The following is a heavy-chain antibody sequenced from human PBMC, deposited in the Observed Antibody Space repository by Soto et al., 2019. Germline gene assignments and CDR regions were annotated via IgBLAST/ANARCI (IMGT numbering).Heavy chain of an antibody. Sequence: SETLSLTCTVSGGSINNHYWSWIRQPPGKGLEWLGYVYYNGITNYNPSLKIRVTMSVDTSKNQLSLNLPFLPAADTAIYYCTRANWYSEYWGQGTLVTVSS. CDR2: VYYNGIT. CDR1: GGSINNHY. CDR3: TRANWYSEY. D-gene: IGHD7-27*01. V-gene: IGHV4-59*11. J-gene: IGHJ4*02.